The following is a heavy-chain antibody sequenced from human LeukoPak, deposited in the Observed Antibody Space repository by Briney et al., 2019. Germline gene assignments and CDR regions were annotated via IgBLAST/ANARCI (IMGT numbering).Heavy chain of an antibody. D-gene: IGHD4-17*01. CDR3: ARDYGDYPWFDP. Sequence: ASVKVSCKASGYTFSSYGISWGRQAPGQGLEWMGGIHPYNGNRKYAQSFQARLTMTTDTSTSTAFMDLRRLTSDDTAVYFCARDYGDYPWFDPWGQGTQVTVFS. V-gene: IGHV1-18*01. CDR2: IHPYNGNR. CDR1: GYTFSSYG. J-gene: IGHJ5*02.